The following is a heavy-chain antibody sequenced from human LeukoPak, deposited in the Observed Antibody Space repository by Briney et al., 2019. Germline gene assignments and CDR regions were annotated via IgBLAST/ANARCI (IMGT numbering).Heavy chain of an antibody. J-gene: IGHJ4*02. Sequence: GGSLRLSCAASGFTFSSYSMNWVRQAPGKGLQWVSSTSSSSSYIYYADSVKGRFTISRDNSKNTLYLQMNSLRAEDTAVYYCAKVAQRGQNSIAVAGEADYWGQGTLVTVSS. V-gene: IGHV3-21*04. CDR2: TSSSSSYI. CDR1: GFTFSSYS. CDR3: AKVAQRGQNSIAVAGEADY. D-gene: IGHD6-19*01.